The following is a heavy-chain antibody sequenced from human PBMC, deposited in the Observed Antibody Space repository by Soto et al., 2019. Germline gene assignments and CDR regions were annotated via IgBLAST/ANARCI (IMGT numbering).Heavy chain of an antibody. D-gene: IGHD4-4*01. CDR3: LSQRTTVITQAYFYY. CDR1: GFTFSRNG. CDR2: IWYDGTTQ. V-gene: IGHV3-33*01. Sequence: PGGSLRLSCGASGFTFSRNGMHWVRQAPGKGLEWLAVIWYDGTTQHYADSVKGRFTVSRDNSKNTPYLQMNSLRASDTAVYFCLSQRTTVITQAYFYYWGPGALVTVSS. J-gene: IGHJ4*02.